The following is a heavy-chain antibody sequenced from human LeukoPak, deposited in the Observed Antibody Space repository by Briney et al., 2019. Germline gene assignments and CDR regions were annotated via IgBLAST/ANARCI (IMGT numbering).Heavy chain of an antibody. J-gene: IGHJ4*02. V-gene: IGHV4-34*01. CDR1: GGSFSGYY. CDR2: INHSGST. D-gene: IGHD3-22*01. CDR3: ARHPYYYDSSGQKYYFDY. Sequence: SETLSHTCAVYGGSFSGYYWSWIRQPPGKGLEWIGEINHSGSTNYNPSLKSRVTISVDTSKNQFSLKLSSVTAADTAVYYCARHPYYYDSSGQKYYFDYWGQGTLVTVSS.